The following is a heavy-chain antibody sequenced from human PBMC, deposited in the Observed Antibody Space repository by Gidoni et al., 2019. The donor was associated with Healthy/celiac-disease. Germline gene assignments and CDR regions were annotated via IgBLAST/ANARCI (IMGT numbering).Heavy chain of an antibody. V-gene: IGHV1-3*01. Sequence: QVQLVQSGAEVKKPGASVKVSCKAPGYTFTSYAMHWVRQAPGQRLEWMGWSKAGNGNTNYAQKFQGRVTINRDTSASTAYMELSSLRSEETDVYYCARLRSIAARHFDYWGQGTLVTVSS. CDR1: GYTFTSYA. D-gene: IGHD6-6*01. J-gene: IGHJ4*02. CDR2: SKAGNGNT. CDR3: ARLRSIAARHFDY.